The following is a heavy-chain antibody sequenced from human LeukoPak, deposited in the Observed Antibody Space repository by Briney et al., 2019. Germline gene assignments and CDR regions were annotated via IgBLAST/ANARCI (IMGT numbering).Heavy chain of an antibody. CDR1: GFTFGYAW. J-gene: IGHJ4*02. CDR2: IKSKTDGGTT. V-gene: IGHV3-15*01. D-gene: IGHD1-26*01. CDR3: TRDHSYGDFDY. Sequence: GGSLRLSCAASGFTFGYAWMSWVRQAPGKGLEWVGRIKSKTDGGTTDYAAPVKGRFTISRDDSKNTLYLQMSSLKTEDTAVYYCTRDHSYGDFDYWGQGTLVTVSS.